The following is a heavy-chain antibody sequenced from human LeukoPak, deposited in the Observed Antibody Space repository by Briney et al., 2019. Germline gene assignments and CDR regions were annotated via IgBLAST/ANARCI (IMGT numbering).Heavy chain of an antibody. Sequence: SETLSLTCSVSGGSISLSYYSWGWIRQPPGKALEWIGYIYYSGNRNTNYNPSLQSRVTISIDTSKNQFSLKMSSVTAADTAVYYCAIGSQQYYDSSGIHYWGQGTLVTVSS. V-gene: IGHV4-61*05. J-gene: IGHJ4*02. CDR2: IYYSGNRNT. D-gene: IGHD3-22*01. CDR3: AIGSQQYYDSSGIHY. CDR1: GGSISLSYYS.